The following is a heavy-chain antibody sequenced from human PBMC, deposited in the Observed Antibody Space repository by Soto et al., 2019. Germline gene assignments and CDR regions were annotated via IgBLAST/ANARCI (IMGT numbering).Heavy chain of an antibody. J-gene: IGHJ6*02. CDR2: IDPSDSYT. CDR1: GYSFTSYW. V-gene: IGHV5-10-1*01. CDR3: ARPQLETYYYYGMDV. D-gene: IGHD6-13*01. Sequence: PGESLKISCKGSGYSFTSYWISWVRQMPGKGLEWMGRIDPSDSYTNYSPSFQGHVTISADKSISTAYLQWSSLKASDTAMYYCARPQLETYYYYGMDVWGQGTTVTVSS.